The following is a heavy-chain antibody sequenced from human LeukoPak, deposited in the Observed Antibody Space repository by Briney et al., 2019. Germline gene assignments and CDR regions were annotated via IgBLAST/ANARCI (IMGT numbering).Heavy chain of an antibody. J-gene: IGHJ4*02. CDR2: IYTSGST. CDR3: ATTSGMTGTTFDY. Sequence: SETLSLTCTVSGGSISNGSCYWSWIRQPAGKGLEWIGRIYTSGSTNHNPSLKSRVTISVDSSKNQFSLKMSSVTAADTAVYYCATTSGMTGTTFDYWGQGTLVTVSS. CDR1: GGSISNGSCY. D-gene: IGHD1-7*01. V-gene: IGHV4-61*02.